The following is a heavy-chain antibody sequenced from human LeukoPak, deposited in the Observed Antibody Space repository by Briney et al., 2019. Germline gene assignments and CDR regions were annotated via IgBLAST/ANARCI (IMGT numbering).Heavy chain of an antibody. V-gene: IGHV1-8*01. CDR3: ARGLAVDSYYYDSSGYEDY. J-gene: IGHJ4*02. CDR1: GYTFTSYD. CDR2: MNSNSGNT. Sequence: ASVKVSCKASGYTFTSYDINWVRQATGQGLEWMGWMNSNSGNTGYAQKFQGRVTMTRNTSISTAYMELSSLRSEDTAVYYCARGLAVDSYYYDSSGYEDYWGQGTLVTVSS. D-gene: IGHD3-22*01.